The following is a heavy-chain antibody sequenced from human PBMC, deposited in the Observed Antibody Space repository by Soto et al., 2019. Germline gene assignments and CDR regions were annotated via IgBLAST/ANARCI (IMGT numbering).Heavy chain of an antibody. Sequence: PGGSLRLSCAASGSTFSTYAMTWVRLLPGKGLEWVSTVTGSGRTFYIDSVRGRFTISRDNSKSTLHLQMNSLRAEDTATYYCARGSSYCSSTSCYAAWFDPWGQGTLVTVS. D-gene: IGHD2-2*01. CDR1: GSTFSTYA. J-gene: IGHJ5*02. CDR2: VTGSGRT. CDR3: ARGSSYCSSTSCYAAWFDP. V-gene: IGHV3-23*01.